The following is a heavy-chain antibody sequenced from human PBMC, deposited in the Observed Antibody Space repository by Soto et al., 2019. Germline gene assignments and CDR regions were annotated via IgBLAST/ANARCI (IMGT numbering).Heavy chain of an antibody. CDR2: IYYSGST. D-gene: IGHD4-17*01. J-gene: IGHJ5*02. Sequence: SETLSLTCTVSGGSITSGDYYWSWIRQPPGKGLEWIGYIYYSGSTSYNPSLKSRVTISVDTSKNQFSLKLSSVTAADTAVYYCARATTVVTPFWFDPWGQGTLVTVSS. CDR1: GGSITSGDYY. V-gene: IGHV4-61*08. CDR3: ARATTVVTPFWFDP.